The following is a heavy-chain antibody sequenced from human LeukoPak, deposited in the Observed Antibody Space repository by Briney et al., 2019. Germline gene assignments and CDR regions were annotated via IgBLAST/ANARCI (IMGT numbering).Heavy chain of an antibody. J-gene: IGHJ6*03. CDR3: ARRTGWFGEFYYYYYMDV. CDR1: GYTFTSYE. D-gene: IGHD3-10*01. CDR2: MSPNSGNT. Sequence: GASVKVSCKASGYTFTSYEINWVRQATGQGLEWMGWMSPNSGNTGYAQKFQGRVTMTRNTSISTAYMELSSLRSEDTAVYYCARRTGWFGEFYYYYYMDVWGKGTTVTISS. V-gene: IGHV1-8*01.